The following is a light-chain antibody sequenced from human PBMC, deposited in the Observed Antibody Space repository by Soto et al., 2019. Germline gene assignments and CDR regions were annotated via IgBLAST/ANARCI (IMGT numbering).Light chain of an antibody. J-gene: IGLJ3*02. CDR1: TGTVTSGNY. CDR3: LLYAAAHKRV. CDR2: STT. V-gene: IGLV7-43*01. Sequence: QAVVTQEPSLTVSPGGTVTLTCTSNTGTVTSGNYANWFQQKPGQAPRALIYSTTNKYSWTPARFSGSLLGGKAALTLSGVQPEDEAEYYCLLYAAAHKRVFGAGTQLTVL.